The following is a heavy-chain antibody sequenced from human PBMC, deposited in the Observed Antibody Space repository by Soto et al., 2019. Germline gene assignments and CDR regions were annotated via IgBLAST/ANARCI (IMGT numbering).Heavy chain of an antibody. D-gene: IGHD3-10*01. CDR1: GGSISSYY. J-gene: IGHJ3*01. Sequence: SETLSLTSPVSGGSISSYYWSWIRQPPGKGLEWIGYIYYSGSTNYNPSLKSRVTISVDTSKNQFSLKLSSVTAADTAVYYCARVWGGAFDFWGQGTMVTVS. CDR2: IYYSGST. V-gene: IGHV4-59*01. CDR3: ARVWGGAFDF.